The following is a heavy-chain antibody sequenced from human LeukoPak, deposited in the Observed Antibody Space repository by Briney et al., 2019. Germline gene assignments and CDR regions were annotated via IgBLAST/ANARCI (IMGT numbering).Heavy chain of an antibody. D-gene: IGHD1-26*01. V-gene: IGHV4-34*01. CDR2: INHSGST. J-gene: IGHJ4*02. Sequence: SETLSLTCAVYGGSFSGYYWSWIRQPPGKGLEWIGEINHSGSTNYNPSLKSRVTISVDTSKNQFSLKLSSVTAADTAVYYCARDRRILGATPAVTFFDYWGQGTLVTVSS. CDR1: GGSFSGYY. CDR3: ARDRRILGATPAVTFFDY.